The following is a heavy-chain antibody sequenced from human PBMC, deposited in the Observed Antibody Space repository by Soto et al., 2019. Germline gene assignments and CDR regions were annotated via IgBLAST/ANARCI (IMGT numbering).Heavy chain of an antibody. V-gene: IGHV4-30-2*01. J-gene: IGHJ5*02. D-gene: IGHD2-8*01. CDR1: GGSVNSGGYS. CDR3: ARGVLA. Sequence: SETLSLTCSVSGGSVNSGGYSWSWIRQPPGKGLEWIGFISPSGSPAYNPSLKSRVTISVDRSNNQISLELSSVTAADTAVYYCARGVLAWGPGTLVTVS. CDR2: ISPSGSP.